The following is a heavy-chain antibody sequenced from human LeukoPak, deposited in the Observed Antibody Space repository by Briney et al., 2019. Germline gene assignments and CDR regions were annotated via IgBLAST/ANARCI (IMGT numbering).Heavy chain of an antibody. CDR2: ISYDGSNK. CDR1: GFTFSSYG. Sequence: PGRSLSLSCAASGFTFSSYGMHWVRQAPGKGLEWVAVISYDGSNKYYADSVKGRFTISRDNSKNTLYLQMNSLRAEDTAVYYCAKDPSSTLEWLVDYWGQGTLVTVSS. D-gene: IGHD6-19*01. V-gene: IGHV3-30*18. CDR3: AKDPSSTLEWLVDY. J-gene: IGHJ4*02.